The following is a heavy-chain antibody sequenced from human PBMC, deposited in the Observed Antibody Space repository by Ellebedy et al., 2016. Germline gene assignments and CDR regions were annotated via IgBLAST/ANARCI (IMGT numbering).Heavy chain of an antibody. V-gene: IGHV4-34*01. D-gene: IGHD3-16*01. CDR2: IYYSGST. J-gene: IGHJ5*02. CDR3: ARHRPMGDWFDP. CDR1: GGSFSGYY. Sequence: SETLSLXXAVYGGSFSGYYWSWIRQPPGKGLEWIGSIYYSGSTYYNPSLKSRVTISVDTSKNQFSLKLSSVTAADTAVYYCARHRPMGDWFDPWGQGTLVTVSS.